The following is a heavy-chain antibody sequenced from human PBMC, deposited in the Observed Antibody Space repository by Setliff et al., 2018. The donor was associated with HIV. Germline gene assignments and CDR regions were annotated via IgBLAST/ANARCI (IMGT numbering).Heavy chain of an antibody. CDR2: LSGGGIST. CDR3: ARVEPGGSQAFDI. J-gene: IGHJ3*02. CDR1: GFTFGSYA. D-gene: IGHD3-10*01. Sequence: PGGSLRLSCAASGFTFGSYAMSWVRQAPGKGLEWVSSLSGGGISTYYADSVKGRFTISRDNSKNTLYLQMNSLRAEDTAIYYCARVEPGGSQAFDIWGQGTMVTVS. V-gene: IGHV3-23*01.